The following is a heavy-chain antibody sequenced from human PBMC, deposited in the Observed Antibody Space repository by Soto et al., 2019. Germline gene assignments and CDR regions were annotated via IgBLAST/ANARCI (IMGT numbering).Heavy chain of an antibody. CDR1: GDSISSGGYY. Sequence: QVQLQESGPGLVKPSQTLSLTCTVSGDSISSGGYYWSWIRQHPGKGLEWIGYIYYSRSTYYNPSLKSRVTMSVDTSKNQFSLKLSSVTAADTAVYYCAAWCVGCRGFNYYGMHVWGQGTTVTVSS. J-gene: IGHJ6*02. CDR2: IYYSRST. V-gene: IGHV4-31*03. CDR3: AAWCVGCRGFNYYGMHV. D-gene: IGHD2-8*01.